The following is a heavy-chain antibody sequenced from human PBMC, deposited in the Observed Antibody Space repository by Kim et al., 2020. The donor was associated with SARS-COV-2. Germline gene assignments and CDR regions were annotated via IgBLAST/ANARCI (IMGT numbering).Heavy chain of an antibody. D-gene: IGHD3-10*01. Sequence: SETLSLTCAVYGGSFSGYYWSWIRQPPGKGLEWIGEINHSGSTNYNPSLKSRVTISVDTSKNQFSLKLSSVTAADTAVYYCARGTAWYYYGSGLGHWFDPWGQGTLVTVSS. CDR3: ARGTAWYYYGSGLGHWFDP. J-gene: IGHJ5*02. V-gene: IGHV4-34*01. CDR1: GGSFSGYY. CDR2: INHSGST.